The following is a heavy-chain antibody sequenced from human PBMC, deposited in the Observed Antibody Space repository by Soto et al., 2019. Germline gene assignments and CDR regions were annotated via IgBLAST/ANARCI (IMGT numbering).Heavy chain of an antibody. CDR1: GFTVRSNY. CDR3: ARNGDSSDYRGWFDP. CDR2: ICSGGTT. J-gene: IGHJ5*02. Sequence: EVQLVESGGGLVQPGGSLRLSCAASGFTVRSNYMSWVRQAPGKGLEWVSVICSGGTTYYADSVKGRFTISRDNSKNTLYLQMNSLRAEDTAVYYCARNGDSSDYRGWFDPWGQGTLVTVSS. D-gene: IGHD3-22*01. V-gene: IGHV3-66*01.